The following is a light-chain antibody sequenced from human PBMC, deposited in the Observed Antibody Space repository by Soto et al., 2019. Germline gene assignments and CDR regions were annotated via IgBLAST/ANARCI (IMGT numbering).Light chain of an antibody. CDR2: AAS. CDR3: QKYNSAPQT. V-gene: IGKV1-27*01. Sequence: DIQMPQCPSSLSASVGDRVTITCRASQGIIDYLAWYQQKPGKAPKLLIYAASTLQSGVPSRFSGSGSGTDFTLTISSLQPEDVATYYCQKYNSAPQTFGQGTKVEI. J-gene: IGKJ1*01. CDR1: QGIIDY.